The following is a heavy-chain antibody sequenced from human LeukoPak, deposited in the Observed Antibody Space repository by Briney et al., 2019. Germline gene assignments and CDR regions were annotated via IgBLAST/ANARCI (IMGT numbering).Heavy chain of an antibody. CDR3: ARDVDYYDSSGYGRSWFDP. J-gene: IGHJ5*02. Sequence: ASETLSLTXTVSGGSISSSSYYWSWIRQPPGKGLEWIGYIYYSGSTNYNPSLKSRVTISVDTSKNQFSLKLSSVTAADTAVYYCARDVDYYDSSGYGRSWFDPWGQGTLVTVSS. V-gene: IGHV4-61*01. CDR2: IYYSGST. CDR1: GGSISSSSYY. D-gene: IGHD3-22*01.